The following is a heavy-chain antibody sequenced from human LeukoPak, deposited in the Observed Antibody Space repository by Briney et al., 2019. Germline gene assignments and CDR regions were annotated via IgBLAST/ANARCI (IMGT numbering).Heavy chain of an antibody. CDR1: GFTFSSYW. V-gene: IGHV3-7*01. CDR3: AREGSIITMVRGVIITTPRRDAFDI. D-gene: IGHD3-10*01. CDR2: IKQDGSEK. Sequence: PGGSLRLSCAASGFTFSSYWMSWVRQAPGKGLEWVANIKQDGSEKYYVDSVKGRFTISRDNAKNSLYLQMNSLRAEDTAVYYCAREGSIITMVRGVIITTPRRDAFDIWGQGTMVTVSS. J-gene: IGHJ3*02.